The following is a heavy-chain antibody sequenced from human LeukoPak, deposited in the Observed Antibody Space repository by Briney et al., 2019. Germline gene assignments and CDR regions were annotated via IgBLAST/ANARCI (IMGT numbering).Heavy chain of an antibody. CDR2: IDPSDSYT. Sequence: GESLKISCKGSGYSFTSYWISWVRQVPGKGLEWMGRIDPSDSYTNYSPSFQGHVTISADKSISTAYLQWSSLKASDTAMYYCARGSIAARGYYYGMDVWGQGTTVTVSS. D-gene: IGHD6-6*01. J-gene: IGHJ6*02. CDR3: ARGSIAARGYYYGMDV. V-gene: IGHV5-10-1*01. CDR1: GYSFTSYW.